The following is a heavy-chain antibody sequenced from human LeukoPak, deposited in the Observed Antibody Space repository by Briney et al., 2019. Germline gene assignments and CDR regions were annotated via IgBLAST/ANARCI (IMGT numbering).Heavy chain of an antibody. J-gene: IGHJ4*02. D-gene: IGHD5-12*01. V-gene: IGHV3-21*01. Sequence: GGSLRLSCAASGFTFSSYSMNWVRQAPGKGLEWVSSISSSSSYIYYADSVEGRFTISRDNAKNSLYLQMNSLRAEDTAVYYCARDHFIVSLNSGYDHPSYYFDYWGQGTLVTVSS. CDR3: ARDHFIVSLNSGYDHPSYYFDY. CDR1: GFTFSSYS. CDR2: ISSSSSYI.